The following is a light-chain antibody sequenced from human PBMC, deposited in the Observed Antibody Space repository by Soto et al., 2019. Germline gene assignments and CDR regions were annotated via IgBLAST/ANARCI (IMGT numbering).Light chain of an antibody. CDR3: QTWGTGIVV. J-gene: IGLJ2*01. Sequence: QLVLTQSPSASASLGASVKLTCTLSSGHSSYAIAWHQQQPEKGPRYLIKLNSDGSHSKGDGIPDRFSGSSSGADRYLTISSLQSEDEADYYCQTWGTGIVVFGGGTKLTVL. V-gene: IGLV4-69*01. CDR1: SGHSSYA. CDR2: LNSDGSH.